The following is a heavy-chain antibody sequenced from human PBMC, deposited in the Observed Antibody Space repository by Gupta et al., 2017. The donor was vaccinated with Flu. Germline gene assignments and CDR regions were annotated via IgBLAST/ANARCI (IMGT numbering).Heavy chain of an antibody. CDR1: SYS. CDR2: ISSSSSYI. D-gene: IGHD5-18*01. V-gene: IGHV3-21*01. CDR3: ARRYYVDTEYYFDY. Sequence: SYSMNWVRQAPGKGLEWVSSISSSSSYIYYADSVKGRFTISRDNAKNSLYLQMNSLRAEDTAVYYCARRYYVDTEYYFDYWGQGTLVTVSS. J-gene: IGHJ4*02.